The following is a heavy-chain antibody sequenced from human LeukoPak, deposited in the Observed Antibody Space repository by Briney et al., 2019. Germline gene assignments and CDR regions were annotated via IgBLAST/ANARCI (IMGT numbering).Heavy chain of an antibody. CDR3: ARFGRINMVRGLWFDP. D-gene: IGHD3-10*01. Sequence: SETLSLTCAVYGGSFSGYYWSWIRQPPGKGLEWIGEINHSGSTNYNPSLKSRVTISVDTSKNQFSLKLSSVTAADTAVYYCARFGRINMVRGLWFDPWGQGTLVTVSS. J-gene: IGHJ5*02. CDR2: INHSGST. V-gene: IGHV4-34*01. CDR1: GGSFSGYY.